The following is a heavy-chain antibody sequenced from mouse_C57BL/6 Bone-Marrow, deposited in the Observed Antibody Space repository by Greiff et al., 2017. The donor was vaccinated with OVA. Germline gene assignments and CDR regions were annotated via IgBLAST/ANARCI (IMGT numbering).Heavy chain of an antibody. CDR2: IDPENGDT. CDR3: TTYRY. J-gene: IGHJ2*01. V-gene: IGHV14-4*01. CDR1: GFNIKDDY. Sequence: EVQLQQSGAELVRPGASVKLSCTASGFNIKDDYMHWVKERPEQGLEWIGWIDPENGDTEYASKFQGTATITADTSSKTVYLQLSSLTSEDTAVYYCTTYRYWGQGTTLTVSS.